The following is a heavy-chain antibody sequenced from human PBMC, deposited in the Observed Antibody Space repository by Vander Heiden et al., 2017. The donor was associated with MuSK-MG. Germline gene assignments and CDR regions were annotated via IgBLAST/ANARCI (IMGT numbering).Heavy chain of an antibody. D-gene: IGHD3-3*01. CDR1: NYSISSGYY. Sequence: QVHLQESGPGLVKPSETLSLTCVVSNYSISSGYYWGWIRQFPGMGLEWIGSIYSSGNTYYNPSLKSRVIMSVDTSKNQFSLKLNSVTAADTATYDCSRHSLSESWYDCAYWGQGALVTVA. J-gene: IGHJ4*02. V-gene: IGHV4-38-2*01. CDR3: SRHSLSESWYDCAY. CDR2: IYSSGNT.